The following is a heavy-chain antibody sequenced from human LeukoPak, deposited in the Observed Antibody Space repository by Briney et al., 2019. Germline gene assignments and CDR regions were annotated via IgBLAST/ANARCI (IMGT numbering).Heavy chain of an antibody. D-gene: IGHD3-9*01. CDR3: ARDLDPSEAPFGRYFDRLEPPDYGMDV. CDR1: GYTFTSYG. CDR2: ISAYNGNT. V-gene: IGHV1-18*01. J-gene: IGHJ6*02. Sequence: AASVKVSCKASGYTFTSYGISWVRQAPGQGFEWMGWISAYNGNTNYAQKLQGRVTMTTDTSTSTAYMELRSLRSDDTAVYYCARDLDPSEAPFGRYFDRLEPPDYGMDVWGQGTTVTVSS.